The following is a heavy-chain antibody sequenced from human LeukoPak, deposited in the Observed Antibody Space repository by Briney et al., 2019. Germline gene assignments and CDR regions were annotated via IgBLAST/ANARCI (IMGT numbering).Heavy chain of an antibody. D-gene: IGHD1-7*01. CDR1: GYSFTTYW. CDR3: ARQELREDAFDI. J-gene: IGHJ3*02. CDR2: IYPGDSAT. V-gene: IGHV5-51*01. Sequence: GESLKISCKSSGYSFTTYWIGWVRQMPGKGLAWMGIIYPGDSATRYSPSFQGQVTISADKSISTAYLQWSSLKASDTAMYYCARQELREDAFDIWGQGTMVTVSS.